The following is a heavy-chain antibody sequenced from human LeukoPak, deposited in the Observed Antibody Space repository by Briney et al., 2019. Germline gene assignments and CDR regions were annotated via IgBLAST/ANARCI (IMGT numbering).Heavy chain of an antibody. CDR2: INPGGSSI. Sequence: GGSLRLSCAASGFTFSSYAMSWVRQVPGKGLVWVARINPGGSSITYADSVKGRFTISRDNAKNTLYLQMDSLGAEDTVVYYCARSNQADDYWGQGTLVTVSS. D-gene: IGHD1-14*01. CDR3: ARSNQADDY. CDR1: GFTFSSYA. J-gene: IGHJ4*02. V-gene: IGHV3-74*01.